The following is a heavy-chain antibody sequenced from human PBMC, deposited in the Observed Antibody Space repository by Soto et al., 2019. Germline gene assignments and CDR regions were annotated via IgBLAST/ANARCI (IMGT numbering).Heavy chain of an antibody. CDR2: ISSSSSYI. V-gene: IGHV3-21*01. D-gene: IGHD6-25*01. CDR1: GFTFSSHS. Sequence: GGSLRLSCAASGFTFSSHSMNWVRQAPGKGPEWVSSISSSSSYIYYADSVKGRFTISRDNAKNLVYLQMNSLRAEDTAVYYCARLDRGSLDYWGRGTLVTVSS. J-gene: IGHJ4*02. CDR3: ARLDRGSLDY.